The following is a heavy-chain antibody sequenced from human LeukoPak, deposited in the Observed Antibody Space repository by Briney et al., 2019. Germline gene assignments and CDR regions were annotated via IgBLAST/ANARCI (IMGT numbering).Heavy chain of an antibody. CDR3: ARGGRAGWSGSYEDSFDI. CDR1: GFTVSSNY. J-gene: IGHJ3*02. Sequence: GGSLRLSCTASGFTVSSNYMSWVRQAPGKGLEWVSVIYSGGNTYYADSVKGRFTISRDNSKNTLFLQMDSLRADDTAVYYCARGGRAGWSGSYEDSFDIWGQGTMVTVSS. D-gene: IGHD1-26*01. V-gene: IGHV3-53*01. CDR2: IYSGGNT.